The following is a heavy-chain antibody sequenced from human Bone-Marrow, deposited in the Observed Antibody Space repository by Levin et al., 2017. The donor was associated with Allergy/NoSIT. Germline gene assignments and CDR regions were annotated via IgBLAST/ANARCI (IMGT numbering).Heavy chain of an antibody. Sequence: VASVKVSCAASGFTFSSYSMNWVRQAPGKGLEWVSSISSSSSYIYYADSVKGRFTISRDNAKNSLYLQMNSLRAEDTAVYYCARAGYSGYDWGAGAFDYWGQGTLVTVSS. CDR1: GFTFSSYS. J-gene: IGHJ4*02. D-gene: IGHD5-12*01. V-gene: IGHV3-21*01. CDR3: ARAGYSGYDWGAGAFDY. CDR2: ISSSSSYI.